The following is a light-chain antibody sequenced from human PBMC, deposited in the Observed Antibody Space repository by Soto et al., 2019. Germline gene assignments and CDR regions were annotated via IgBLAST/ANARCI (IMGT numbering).Light chain of an antibody. J-gene: IGLJ2*01. CDR3: QSYDSSLSGHVV. CDR2: GNS. CDR1: SSNIGAGYD. Sequence: QAVVTQPPSVSGAPGQRVTISCTGSSSNIGAGYDVHWYQQLPGTAPKLLIYGNSNRPSGVPDRFSGSKSGTSASLAITGLQAEDEADYYCQSYDSSLSGHVVFGGGTKVTLL. V-gene: IGLV1-40*01.